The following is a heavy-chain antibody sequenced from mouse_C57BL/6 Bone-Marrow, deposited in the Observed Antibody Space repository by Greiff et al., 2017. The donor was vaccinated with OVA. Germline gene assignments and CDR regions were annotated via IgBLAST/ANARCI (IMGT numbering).Heavy chain of an antibody. J-gene: IGHJ4*01. CDR2: ISNGGGST. CDR1: GFTFSGFY. CDR3: ARLDAMDY. V-gene: IGHV5-12*01. Sequence: EVKVVESGGGLVQPGGSLKLSCAASGFTFSGFYMSWIRQTPEKRLEWVAYISNGGGSTYYPDTVKGRFTISKNHAKNTLYLQLSRLKTEDTAMYCSARLDAMDYWGQGTSVTVSS.